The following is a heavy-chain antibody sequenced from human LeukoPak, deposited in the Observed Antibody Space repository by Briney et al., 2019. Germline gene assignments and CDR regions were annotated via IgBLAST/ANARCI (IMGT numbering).Heavy chain of an antibody. Sequence: ASVKVSCKASGYTFTGYYTHWVRQAPGQGLEWMGWINPNSGGTNYAQKFQGWVTMTRDTSTSTVYMELSSLRSEDTAVYYCARDPGRPSSGYPYWYFDLWGRGTLVTVSS. CDR1: GYTFTGYY. CDR3: ARDPGRPSSGYPYWYFDL. CDR2: INPNSGGT. D-gene: IGHD3-22*01. V-gene: IGHV1-2*04. J-gene: IGHJ2*01.